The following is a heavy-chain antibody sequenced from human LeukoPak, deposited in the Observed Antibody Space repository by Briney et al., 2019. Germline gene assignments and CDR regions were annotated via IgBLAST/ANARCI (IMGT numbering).Heavy chain of an antibody. V-gene: IGHV3-30-3*01. CDR3: ARAREYYFDY. D-gene: IGHD5-24*01. CDR2: ISYDGSNK. Sequence: QPGRSLRLSCAASGFTSSSYAMHWVRQAPGKGLEWVAVISYDGSNKYYADSVKGRFTISRDNSKNTLYLQMNSLRAEDTAVYYCARAREYYFDYWGQGTLVTVSS. CDR1: GFTSSSYA. J-gene: IGHJ4*02.